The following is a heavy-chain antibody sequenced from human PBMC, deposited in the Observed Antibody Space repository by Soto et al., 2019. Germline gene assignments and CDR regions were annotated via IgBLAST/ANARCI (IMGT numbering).Heavy chain of an antibody. CDR1: GASISDGNYY. Sequence: PSETLSLTCSVSGASISDGNYYWTWIRQSPARGLEWIGYVYYSGSTYYNPSLQSRVTISADTSNNYYSLKLNSVTVADTAVYFRARGRFLDFWGQGILVTVSS. CDR3: ARGRFLDF. V-gene: IGHV4-30-4*01. J-gene: IGHJ4*02. CDR2: VYYSGST. D-gene: IGHD3-3*01.